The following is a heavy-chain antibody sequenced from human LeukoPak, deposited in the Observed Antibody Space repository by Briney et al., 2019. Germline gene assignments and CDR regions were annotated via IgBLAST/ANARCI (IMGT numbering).Heavy chain of an antibody. D-gene: IGHD5-24*01. Sequence: GGSLRLSCAASELTFSGYWMNWVRQAPGKGLQWVGNIRQDGGQTHYSDSVKGRFTISRDNAKRSLYLQMNSLRAEDTAVYYCARERRDGYNPWGQGTLVTVSS. CDR2: IRQDGGQT. J-gene: IGHJ5*02. CDR3: ARERRDGYNP. CDR1: ELTFSGYW. V-gene: IGHV3-7*01.